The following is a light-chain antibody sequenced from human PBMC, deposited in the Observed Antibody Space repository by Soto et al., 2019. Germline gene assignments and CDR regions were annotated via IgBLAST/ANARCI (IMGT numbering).Light chain of an antibody. V-gene: IGLV2-23*01. CDR1: SSDVGSYNL. CDR3: CAYAGRSTHVV. CDR2: EGS. J-gene: IGLJ2*01. Sequence: QSALTQPASVSGSPGQSITISCPGTSSDVGSYNLVSWYQQHRRKTPQLMIYEGSKRPSGGSNRFSGSKSGNTASLTISWLQAEYEADSYCCAYAGRSTHVVFGGGTKLTDL.